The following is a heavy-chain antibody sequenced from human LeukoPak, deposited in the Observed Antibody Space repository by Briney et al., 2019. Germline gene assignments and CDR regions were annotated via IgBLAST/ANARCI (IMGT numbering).Heavy chain of an antibody. CDR2: INQDGSVQ. CDR1: GFIFNNYW. D-gene: IGHD6-13*01. CDR3: ARIGYSSSCFDY. V-gene: IGHV3-7*01. Sequence: GGSLRLSCATSGFIFNNYWMSWVRQAPGKGLEWVANINQDGSVQYYADPVKGRFTISRDNAQNSVYLQMNSVRAEDTAVYYCARIGYSSSCFDYWGQGTPVTVSS. J-gene: IGHJ4*02.